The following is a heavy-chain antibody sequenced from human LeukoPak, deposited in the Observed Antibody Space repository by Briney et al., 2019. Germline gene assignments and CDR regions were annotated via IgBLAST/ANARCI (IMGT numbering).Heavy chain of an antibody. CDR3: AKESILTGYYPYYYYGMDV. Sequence: GRSLRLSCVASGFTFSSYGMHWVRQAPGKGLEWVAVISYDGSNKYYADSVKGRFTISRDNSKNTLYLQMNSLRAEDTAVCYCAKESILTGYYPYYYYGMDVWGQGTTVTVSS. J-gene: IGHJ6*02. D-gene: IGHD3-9*01. CDR2: ISYDGSNK. V-gene: IGHV3-30*18. CDR1: GFTFSSYG.